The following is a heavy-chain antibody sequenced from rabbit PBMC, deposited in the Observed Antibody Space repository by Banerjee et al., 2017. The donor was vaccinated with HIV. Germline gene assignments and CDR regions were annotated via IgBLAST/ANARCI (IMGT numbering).Heavy chain of an antibody. CDR2: IYAGSSGST. V-gene: IGHV1S40*01. J-gene: IGHJ4*01. D-gene: IGHD4-2*01. CDR1: GFSFSSSYY. Sequence: QSLEESGGDLVKPGASLTLTCTASGFSFSSSYYMCWVRQAPGKGLEWIACIYAGSSGSTYYASWAKGRFTISKTSSTTVTLQMTSLTAADTATYFCARGAGISHLNLWGPGTLVTVS. CDR3: ARGAGISHLNL.